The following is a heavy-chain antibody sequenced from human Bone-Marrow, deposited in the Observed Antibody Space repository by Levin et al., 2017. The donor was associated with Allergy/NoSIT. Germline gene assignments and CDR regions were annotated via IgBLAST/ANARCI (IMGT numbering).Heavy chain of an antibody. V-gene: IGHV4-39*01. J-gene: IGHJ5*02. CDR2: IYYSGST. D-gene: IGHD5-12*01. Sequence: SETLSLTCTVSGGSISSNSYFWGWFRQPPGTGLEWIGSIYYSGSTYYNPSLRSRVTISVNTSKNQLSLKLSSVTAADTAVHYCASPWLGRNNWFDPWGQGTLVTVSS. CDR3: ASPWLGRNNWFDP. CDR1: GGSISSNSYF.